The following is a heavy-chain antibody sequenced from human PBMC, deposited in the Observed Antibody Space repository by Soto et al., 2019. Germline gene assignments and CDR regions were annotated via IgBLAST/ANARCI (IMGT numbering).Heavy chain of an antibody. D-gene: IGHD3-16*01. CDR3: ARDLVTNTYGGGGMDV. V-gene: IGHV6-1*01. Sequence: SETLSLTCAISGDSVSRNSGTWNWLRQSPSRGLEWLGRTYYRSQWYNDYAISVRGRITINPDTSKNQFSLQVNSVTPEDTAVYYCARDLVTNTYGGGGMDVWGHGTTVTVS. CDR2: TYYRSQWYN. J-gene: IGHJ6*02. CDR1: GDSVSRNSGT.